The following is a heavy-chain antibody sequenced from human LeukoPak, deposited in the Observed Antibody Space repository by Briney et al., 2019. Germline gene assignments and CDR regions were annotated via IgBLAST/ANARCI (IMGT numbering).Heavy chain of an antibody. Sequence: SETLSLTCTVSGDSISSYYWSWMRQPAGKGLEWIGRIYTTGSTNYNPSLKSRVTMSVDTSKNQFSLKLSSVTAADTAVYYCARADTATHIFDYWGQGTLVTVSS. V-gene: IGHV4-4*07. CDR3: ARADTATHIFDY. J-gene: IGHJ4*02. D-gene: IGHD4-17*01. CDR1: GDSISSYY. CDR2: IYTTGST.